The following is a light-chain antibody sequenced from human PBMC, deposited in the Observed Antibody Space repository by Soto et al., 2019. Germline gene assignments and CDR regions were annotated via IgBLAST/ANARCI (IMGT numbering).Light chain of an antibody. J-gene: IGKJ1*01. CDR3: QQYGSSPQT. Sequence: EVVLTQSPATLSLSPGERATLSCRASQSFRGLLAWYQQKPGQAPRLLIYDAYNRASGFPARFSGSGSGTDFTLTISRLEPEDFAVYYCQQYGSSPQTFGQGTKVDIK. CDR1: QSFRGL. CDR2: DAY. V-gene: IGKV3-20*01.